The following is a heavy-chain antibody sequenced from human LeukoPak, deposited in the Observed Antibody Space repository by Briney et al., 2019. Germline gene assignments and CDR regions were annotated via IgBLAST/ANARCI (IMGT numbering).Heavy chain of an antibody. CDR1: GFTFNSYW. Sequence: GGSLRLSCAASGFTFNSYWMSWVRQAPGKGLEWVANIKEDGSAQYYVDSVKGRFTISRDNAQNSLNLQMNSLRAEDTAVYYCTTSSNAPGNHWGQGTLVTVSS. J-gene: IGHJ5*02. D-gene: IGHD2-2*01. CDR2: IKEDGSAQ. V-gene: IGHV3-7*01. CDR3: TTSSNAPGNH.